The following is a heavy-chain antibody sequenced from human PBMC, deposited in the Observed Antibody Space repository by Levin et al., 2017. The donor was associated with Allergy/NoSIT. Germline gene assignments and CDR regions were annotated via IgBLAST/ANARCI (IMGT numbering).Heavy chain of an antibody. CDR1: GFSLSTTGVR. CDR2: IDWDDDK. D-gene: IGHD3-10*01. V-gene: IGHV2-70*04. Sequence: SGPTLVKPTQTLTLTCTFSGFSLSTTGVRVSWIRQPPGKALEWLARIDWDDDKYYSTSLKTRLTISKDTSKNQVVLTMTNMDPVDTATYHCARIASGSGSSIWFDPWGQGTLVTVSS. CDR3: ARIASGSGSSIWFDP. J-gene: IGHJ5*02.